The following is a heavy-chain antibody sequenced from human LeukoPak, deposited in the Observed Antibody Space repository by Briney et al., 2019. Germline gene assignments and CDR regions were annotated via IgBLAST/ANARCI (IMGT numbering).Heavy chain of an antibody. J-gene: IGHJ4*02. V-gene: IGHV1-2*06. CDR1: GYTFTGYY. CDR3: ARVSSGWYLVDY. Sequence: ASVKVSCKASGYTFTGYYMHWVRQAPGQGLEWMGRINPNSGGTNYAQKFQGRVTMTRDTSISTAYMELSRLRSDDTAVYYCARVSSGWYLVDYWGQGTLVTVSS. CDR2: INPNSGGT. D-gene: IGHD6-19*01.